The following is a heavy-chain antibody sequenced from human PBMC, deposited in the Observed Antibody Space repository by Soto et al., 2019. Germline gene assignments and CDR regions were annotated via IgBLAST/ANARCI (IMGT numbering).Heavy chain of an antibody. CDR3: AKVKRDSSGYYWEVLDY. V-gene: IGHV3-30*18. D-gene: IGHD3-22*01. CDR1: GFTFSSYG. CDR2: ISYDGSNK. Sequence: PGGSLRLSCAASGFTFSSYGMHWVRQAPGKGLEWVAVISYDGSNKYYADSVKGQFTISRDNSKNTLYLQMNSLRAEDTAVHYCAKVKRDSSGYYWEVLDYWGQGTLVTVSS. J-gene: IGHJ4*02.